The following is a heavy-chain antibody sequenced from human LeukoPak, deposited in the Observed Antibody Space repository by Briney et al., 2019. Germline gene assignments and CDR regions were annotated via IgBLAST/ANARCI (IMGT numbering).Heavy chain of an antibody. CDR1: GGSISSSSYY. Sequence: SETLSLTCTVSGGSISSSSYYWGWIRQPPGKGLEWIGSIYYSGSTYYNPSLKSRVTISVDTSKNQLSLKLSSVTAADTAVYYCARGPISSGWYYFDYWGQGTLVTVSS. J-gene: IGHJ4*02. D-gene: IGHD6-19*01. CDR3: ARGPISSGWYYFDY. V-gene: IGHV4-39*01. CDR2: IYYSGST.